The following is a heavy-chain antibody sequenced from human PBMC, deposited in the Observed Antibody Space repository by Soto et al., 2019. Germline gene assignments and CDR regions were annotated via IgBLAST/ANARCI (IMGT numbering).Heavy chain of an antibody. CDR1: GYSFTTWW. CDR3: TRSGRNGYYGMDV. J-gene: IGHJ6*02. CDR2: IYPGDSDT. D-gene: IGHD1-26*01. Sequence: GESLKISCTGSGYSFTTWWIGWVRQMPGKGLEWMGVIYPGDSDTRYSPSFQGRVIISADKSINTAHLQRSSLKDSDTAMYFCTRSGRNGYYGMDVWGQGTTVTSP. V-gene: IGHV5-51*01.